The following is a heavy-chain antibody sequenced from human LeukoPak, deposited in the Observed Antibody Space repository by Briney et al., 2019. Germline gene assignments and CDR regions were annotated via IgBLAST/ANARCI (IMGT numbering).Heavy chain of an antibody. V-gene: IGHV1-2*02. J-gene: IGHJ4*02. CDR3: ARCKTTVTDFDY. Sequence: GAPVKVSCKASGYTFTGYYIRWVRQAPGQGLEWMAWINPNSGGTNYAQKFQGRVTMTRDTSISTAYMELSRLRSDGMAVYYCARCKTTVTDFDYWGQGTLVTVSS. CDR1: GYTFTGYY. CDR2: INPNSGGT. D-gene: IGHD4-17*01.